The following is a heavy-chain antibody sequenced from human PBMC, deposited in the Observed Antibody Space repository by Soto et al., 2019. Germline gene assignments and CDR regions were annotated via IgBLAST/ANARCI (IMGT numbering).Heavy chain of an antibody. CDR2: IYSSGST. J-gene: IGHJ4*02. CDR3: ARSRTSDTSNYYYYFDY. D-gene: IGHD3-22*01. CDR1: GCSISSYY. Sequence: XETLSLACTVSGCSISSYYWNWVRQPAGEGLEWIGRIYSSGSTNYNPSLKSRVTMSVDTSKNQFSLKLSSVTAADTAVYYCARSRTSDTSNYYYYFDYWGQGTLVTVSS. V-gene: IGHV4-4*07.